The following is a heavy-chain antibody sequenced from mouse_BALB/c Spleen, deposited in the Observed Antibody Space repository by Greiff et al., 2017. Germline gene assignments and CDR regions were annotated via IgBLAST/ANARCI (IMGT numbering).Heavy chain of an antibody. CDR1: GFTFSDYY. Sequence: EVMLVESGGGLVKPGGSLKLSCAASGFTFSDYYMYWVRQTPEKRLEWVATISDGGSYTYYPDSVKGRFTISRDNAKNNLYLQMSSLKSEDTAMYYCARGGKAVAYGGQGTLVTVSA. CDR2: ISDGGSYT. CDR3: ARGGKAVAY. J-gene: IGHJ3*01. V-gene: IGHV5-4*02.